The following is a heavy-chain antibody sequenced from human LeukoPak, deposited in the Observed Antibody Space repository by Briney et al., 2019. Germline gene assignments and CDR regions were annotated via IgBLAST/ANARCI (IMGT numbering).Heavy chain of an antibody. J-gene: IGHJ6*03. Sequence: GGSLRLSCAASGFTFSSHAMSWVRQAPGKGLQWVSAISGSGGSTFYADSVKGRFTISRDNSKNTLYLQMNSMRAEDTAVYYCAKDSSSGSRCYYMDVWGKGTTVTVSS. CDR1: GFTFSSHA. D-gene: IGHD3-22*01. CDR3: AKDSSSGSRCYYMDV. V-gene: IGHV3-23*01. CDR2: ISGSGGST.